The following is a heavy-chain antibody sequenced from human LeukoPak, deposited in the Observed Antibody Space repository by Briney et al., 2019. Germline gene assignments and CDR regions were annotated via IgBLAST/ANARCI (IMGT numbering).Heavy chain of an antibody. CDR2: IYYSGST. J-gene: IGHJ4*02. Sequence: SETLSLTCTVSGGSMNKYYWNWIRQPPGKGLEWIGYIYYSGSTNYNPSLKSRVTISVDTSKNQFSLKLSSVTAADTAVYYCARELVIGWELRGYFDYWGQGTLVTVSS. CDR3: ARELVIGWELRGYFDY. V-gene: IGHV4-59*01. CDR1: GGSMNKYY. D-gene: IGHD1-26*01.